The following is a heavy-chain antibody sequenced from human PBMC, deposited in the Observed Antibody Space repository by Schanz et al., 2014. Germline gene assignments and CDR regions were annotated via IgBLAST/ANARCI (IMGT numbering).Heavy chain of an antibody. Sequence: EVQLVESGGGLVQPGGSLRLSCAASGFTFSSYAMHWVRQAPGKGLVWVSRTSHDGSFTTFADSVKGRFTISRDDAKNSLYLQMNSLRAEDTALYYCAKDRQNRVNRVGYYYGMDVWGQGTTVTVSS. V-gene: IGHV3-74*01. D-gene: IGHD3-16*01. CDR2: TSHDGSFT. CDR1: GFTFSSYA. J-gene: IGHJ6*02. CDR3: AKDRQNRVNRVGYYYGMDV.